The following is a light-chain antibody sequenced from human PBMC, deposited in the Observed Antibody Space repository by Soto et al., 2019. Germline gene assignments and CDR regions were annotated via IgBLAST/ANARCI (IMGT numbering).Light chain of an antibody. CDR1: QSILYSPNNKNC. V-gene: IGKV4-1*01. CDR3: LQYYSIPWT. CDR2: WAS. Sequence: DIVMTQSPDSLAVSLGERATINCRSSQSILYSPNNKNCLAWYQQKPGQSPKLLIYWASTRESGVPDRFSGSGSGTDFTLTISSLQAEDVAVYYCLQYYSIPWTFGQGTRVEIK. J-gene: IGKJ1*01.